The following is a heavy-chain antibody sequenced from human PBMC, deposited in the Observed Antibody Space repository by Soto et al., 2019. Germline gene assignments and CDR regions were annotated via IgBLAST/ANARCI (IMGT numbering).Heavy chain of an antibody. V-gene: IGHV3-23*01. J-gene: IGHJ4*02. D-gene: IGHD6-6*01. CDR1: GFNFSYYA. Sequence: EVHLLESGGNLVQPGRSLRLSCVASGFNFSYYAMSWVRQAPGKGLQWVSTISGSGEKTYYADSVKGRFTISSDRSKNTLYLQVDSLRADNTAGYYRTRLPGGKAPRPDYWGQGTMVTVSS. CDR3: TRLPGGKAPRPDY. CDR2: ISGSGEKT.